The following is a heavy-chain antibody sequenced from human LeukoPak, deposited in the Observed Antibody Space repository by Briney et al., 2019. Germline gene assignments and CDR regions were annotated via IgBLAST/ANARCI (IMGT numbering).Heavy chain of an antibody. CDR2: IYPGDSDT. J-gene: IGHJ4*02. Sequence: GESLQLSCKGSRYRFTIYWMGGVRQMPGECLEWMGIIYPGDSDTRYSPSFQGQVTISADKSISTAYLQWSSLKASDSAMYYCARRDDTSGYIDYWGQGTLVTVSS. D-gene: IGHD3-22*01. CDR3: ARRDDTSGYIDY. V-gene: IGHV5-51*01. CDR1: RYRFTIYW.